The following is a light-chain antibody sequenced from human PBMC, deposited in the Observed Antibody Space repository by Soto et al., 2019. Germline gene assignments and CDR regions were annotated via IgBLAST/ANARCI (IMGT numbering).Light chain of an antibody. V-gene: IGKV3-15*01. Sequence: EIVMTQSPATLSVSPGERATLSCRASRSVSSNLAWYQQKPGQAPRLLIYGASTRATGISARFSGSGSGTEFTLTISSLQSEDFAVYYCQQYNNWPLTFGGGTKVEIK. CDR2: GAS. CDR1: RSVSSN. J-gene: IGKJ4*01. CDR3: QQYNNWPLT.